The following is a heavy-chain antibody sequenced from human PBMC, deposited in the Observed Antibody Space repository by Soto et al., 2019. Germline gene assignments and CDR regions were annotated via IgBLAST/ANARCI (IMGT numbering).Heavy chain of an antibody. J-gene: IGHJ4*02. CDR2: FSLSGTT. CDR3: ARGMTPPSAPAWYYFDF. CDR1: GASITGSSY. D-gene: IGHD1-26*01. V-gene: IGHV4-4*07. Sequence: PSATLSLTCTVSGASITGSSYWSWIRQPALKGLEWIGRFSLSGTTNYNPSLRSRVTMSADVSKNQFSLRLTSVTAADTALYYCARGMTPPSAPAWYYFDFWGQGTLVTVS.